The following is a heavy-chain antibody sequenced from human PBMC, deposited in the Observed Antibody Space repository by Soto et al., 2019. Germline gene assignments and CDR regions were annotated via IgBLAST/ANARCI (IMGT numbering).Heavy chain of an antibody. CDR1: GFTFSSYW. CDR3: ARGTNLFDH. CDR2: IKQDGSEK. V-gene: IGHV3-7*04. Sequence: GGSLRLSCAASGFTFSSYWMNWVRQAPGKGLEWVATIKQDGSEKYYVDSVKGRFTISRDNAKNSLYLQMNSLRADDTAVYYCARGTNLFDHCGQGTLVTVSS. J-gene: IGHJ5*02. D-gene: IGHD1-1*01.